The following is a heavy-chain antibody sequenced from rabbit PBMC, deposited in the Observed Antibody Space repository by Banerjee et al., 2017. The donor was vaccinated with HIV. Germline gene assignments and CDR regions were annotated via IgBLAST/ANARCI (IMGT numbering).Heavy chain of an antibody. V-gene: IGHV1S45*01. Sequence: QEQLEESGGDLVKPEGSLTLTCTASGFSFSNKYVMCWVRQAPGKGLEWIACINADTPDNRCYATWAKGRFTISKTSSTTVTLQMTSLTAADTTTYFCARDLGGSSDLWGQGTLVTVS. CDR2: INADTPDNR. D-gene: IGHD8-1*01. CDR3: ARDLGGSSDL. J-gene: IGHJ3*01. CDR1: GFSFSNKYV.